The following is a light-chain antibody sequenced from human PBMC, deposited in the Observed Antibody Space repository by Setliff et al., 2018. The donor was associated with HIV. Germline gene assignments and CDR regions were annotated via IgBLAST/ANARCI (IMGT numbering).Light chain of an antibody. CDR2: EVS. J-gene: IGLJ3*02. CDR1: SSDVGGYNY. CDR3: SSYTTSTTLV. V-gene: IGLV2-14*01. Sequence: QSALTQPAFVSGSPGQSITISCTGTSSDVGGYNYVSWYQQHPGKAPKLMIYEVSYRPSGVSNRFSGSKSGNTASLTISGLQAEDEAEYYCSSYTTSTTLVFGRGTKVTVL.